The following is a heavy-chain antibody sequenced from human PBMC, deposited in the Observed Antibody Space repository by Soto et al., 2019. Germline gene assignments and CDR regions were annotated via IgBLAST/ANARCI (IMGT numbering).Heavy chain of an antibody. V-gene: IGHV5-10-1*01. CDR1: GYSFTSYW. J-gene: IGHJ5*02. CDR3: ARGLTTVSSDWFDP. Sequence: GESLKISCKCSGYSFTSYWISWVRQMPGKGLAWMGRIDPSDSYTNYSPSFQGHVTTSADKPISTAYLQWSSLKASDTAMYYCARGLTTVSSDWFDPWGQGTLVTVSS. D-gene: IGHD4-4*01. CDR2: IDPSDSYT.